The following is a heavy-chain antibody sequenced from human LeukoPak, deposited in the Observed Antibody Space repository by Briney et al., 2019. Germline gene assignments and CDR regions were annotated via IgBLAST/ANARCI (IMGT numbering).Heavy chain of an antibody. J-gene: IGHJ3*02. D-gene: IGHD4-17*01. Sequence: GGSLRLSCAASGFTFSSYEMNWVRQAPGKGLEWVSYISSSGSYIYYADSVKGRFTISRDNAKNSLYLQMNSLRAEDTAVYYCARELYGDHDAFDIWGQGTMVTVSS. V-gene: IGHV3-21*05. CDR1: GFTFSSYE. CDR2: ISSSGSYI. CDR3: ARELYGDHDAFDI.